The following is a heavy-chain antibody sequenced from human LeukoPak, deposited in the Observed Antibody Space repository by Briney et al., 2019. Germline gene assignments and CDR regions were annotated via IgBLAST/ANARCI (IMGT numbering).Heavy chain of an antibody. Sequence: PSETLSLTCAVSGGSFSGYYWSWIRQPPGKGLEWIGEINHSGSTNYNPSLKSRVTISVDTSKNQFSLKLSSVTAADTAVYYCARGRTAAAGTFRWFDPWGQGTLVTVSS. CDR1: GGSFSGYY. CDR3: ARGRTAAAGTFRWFDP. J-gene: IGHJ5*02. CDR2: INHSGST. V-gene: IGHV4-34*01. D-gene: IGHD6-13*01.